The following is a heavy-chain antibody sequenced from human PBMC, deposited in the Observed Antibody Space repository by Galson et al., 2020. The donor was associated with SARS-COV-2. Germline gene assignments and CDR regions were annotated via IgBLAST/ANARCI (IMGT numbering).Heavy chain of an antibody. CDR3: AKVPPEITMFGVVSGGYYLDY. Sequence: GGSLRLSCAASGFTFSSYAISWVRQAPGKGLEWVSAISGSGGSTYYADSVKGRFTISRDNSKNTLYLQMNSLRAEATAGYYCAKVPPEITMFGVVSGGYYLDYWGQGALVTVSS. D-gene: IGHD3-3*01. J-gene: IGHJ4*02. CDR1: GFTFSSYA. V-gene: IGHV3-23*01. CDR2: ISGSGGST.